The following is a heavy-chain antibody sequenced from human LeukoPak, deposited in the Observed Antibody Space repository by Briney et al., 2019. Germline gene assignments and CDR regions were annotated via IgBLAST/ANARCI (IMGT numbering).Heavy chain of an antibody. CDR2: SNHNSGGT. CDR3: ARAYQWLRLLVDY. V-gene: IGHV1-2*02. Sequence: ASVKVSCKASGYTFTGYYMHWVRQAPGQGLEWMGWSNHNSGGTNYAQMFQGRVTMTRDTSISTAYMELSRLRSDDTAVYVCARAYQWLRLLVDYWGQGTLVTVSS. D-gene: IGHD5-12*01. J-gene: IGHJ4*02. CDR1: GYTFTGYY.